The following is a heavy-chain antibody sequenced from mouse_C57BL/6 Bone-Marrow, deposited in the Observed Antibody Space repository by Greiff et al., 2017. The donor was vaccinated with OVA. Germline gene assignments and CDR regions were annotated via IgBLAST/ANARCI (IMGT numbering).Heavy chain of an antibody. J-gene: IGHJ1*03. Sequence: VQLQQSGPELVKPGASVKISCKASGYAFSSSWMNWVKQRPGKGLEWIGRIYPGDGDTNYNGKFKGKATLTADKSSSTAYMQLSSLTSEDSAVYFCAGGTTVVEVWYFDGWGTGTTVTVSS. CDR1: GYAFSSSW. D-gene: IGHD1-1*01. CDR3: AGGTTVVEVWYFDG. V-gene: IGHV1-82*01. CDR2: IYPGDGDT.